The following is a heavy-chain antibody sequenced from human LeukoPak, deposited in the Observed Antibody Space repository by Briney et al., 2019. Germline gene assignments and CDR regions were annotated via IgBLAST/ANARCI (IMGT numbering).Heavy chain of an antibody. CDR2: MNPNSGNT. D-gene: IGHD2-2*01. Sequence: VASVKVSCKASGYTFTSYDINWVRQATGQGLEWMGWMNPNSGNTGYAQKFQGRVTMTRNTSISTAYMELSSLRSEDTAVYYCAREMKLGYCSSTSCFHYAFDIWGQGTMVTVSS. J-gene: IGHJ3*02. CDR3: AREMKLGYCSSTSCFHYAFDI. CDR1: GYTFTSYD. V-gene: IGHV1-8*01.